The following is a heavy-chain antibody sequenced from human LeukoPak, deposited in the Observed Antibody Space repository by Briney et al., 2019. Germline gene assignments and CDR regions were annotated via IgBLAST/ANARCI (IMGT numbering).Heavy chain of an antibody. CDR1: GGSISSYY. J-gene: IGHJ4*02. Sequence: KPSETLSLTCTVSGGSISSYYWNWIRQSPGKGLEWIGYIYYSGSTNYNPSLKSRVTISVDTSKNQFSLKLSSVTAADTAVYYCARSSKDDYGDYGLDYWGQGTLVTVSS. CDR3: ARSSKDDYGDYGLDY. CDR2: IYYSGST. D-gene: IGHD4-17*01. V-gene: IGHV4-59*01.